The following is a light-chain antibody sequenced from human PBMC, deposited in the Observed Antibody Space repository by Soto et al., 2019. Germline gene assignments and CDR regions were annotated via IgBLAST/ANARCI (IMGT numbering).Light chain of an antibody. CDR3: QQYGSSPGT. J-gene: IGKJ4*01. CDR1: QSVSSN. V-gene: IGKV3-20*01. CDR2: GAA. Sequence: EVALTQSPGTLSLSPGERATLSCRASQSVSSNLAWYQHKPGQGPRLLIYGAASRATGIPDRLSGSGSGTDFTLTISRLEPEDFAVYYCQQYGSSPGTFGGGTKVEIK.